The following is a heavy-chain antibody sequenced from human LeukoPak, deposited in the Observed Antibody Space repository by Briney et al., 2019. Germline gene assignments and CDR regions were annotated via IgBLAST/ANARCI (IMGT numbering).Heavy chain of an antibody. J-gene: IGHJ4*02. CDR1: GYTLTELS. Sequence: ASVKVSCKVSGYTLTELSMHWVRQAPGKGLEWMGGFDPEDGETIYAQKFQGRVTITADESTSTAYMELSSLRSEDTAVYYCARVPVGATNEYFDYWGQGTLVTVSS. CDR3: ARVPVGATNEYFDY. CDR2: FDPEDGET. V-gene: IGHV1-24*01. D-gene: IGHD1-26*01.